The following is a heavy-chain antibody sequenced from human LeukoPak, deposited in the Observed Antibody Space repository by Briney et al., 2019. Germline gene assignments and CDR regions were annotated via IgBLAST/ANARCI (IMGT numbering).Heavy chain of an antibody. D-gene: IGHD6-6*01. Sequence: SETLSLTCTVSGYSISSGYYWGWIRQPPGKGLEWIGSIYHSGSTYYNPSLKSRVTISVDTSKNQFSLKLSSVTAADTAVYYCARGEDSSSPRPNYMDVWGKGTTVTVSS. CDR1: GYSISSGYY. CDR2: IYHSGST. V-gene: IGHV4-38-2*02. CDR3: ARGEDSSSPRPNYMDV. J-gene: IGHJ6*03.